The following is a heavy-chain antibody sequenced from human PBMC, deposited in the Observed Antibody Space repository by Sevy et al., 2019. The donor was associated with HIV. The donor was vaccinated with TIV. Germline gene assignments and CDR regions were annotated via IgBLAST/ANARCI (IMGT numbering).Heavy chain of an antibody. CDR3: ARVKRAYYYDSSGYSFDY. V-gene: IGHV1-8*03. J-gene: IGHJ4*02. CDR2: MNPNSGNT. CDR1: GYTFTSYD. D-gene: IGHD3-22*01. Sequence: ASVKVSCKASGYTFTSYDINWVRQATGQWLEWMGWMNPNSGNTGYAQKFQGRVTITRNTSISTAYMELSSLRSEDTAVYYCARVKRAYYYDSSGYSFDYWGQGTLVTVSS.